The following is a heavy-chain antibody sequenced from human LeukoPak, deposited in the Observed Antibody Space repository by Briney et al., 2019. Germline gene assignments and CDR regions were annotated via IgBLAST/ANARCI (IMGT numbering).Heavy chain of an antibody. Sequence: PGGSLRLSCAASGFTFSDYYMSWVRQAPGKGLEWVSYISSSSSYTNYADSVKGRFTISRDNAKNSLYLQMNSLRAEDTAVYYCAREGIVVVPAAIGGEGYYYGMDVWGQGTTVTVSS. V-gene: IGHV3-11*06. CDR3: AREGIVVVPAAIGGEGYYYGMDV. J-gene: IGHJ6*02. CDR1: GFTFSDYY. D-gene: IGHD2-2*02. CDR2: ISSSSSYT.